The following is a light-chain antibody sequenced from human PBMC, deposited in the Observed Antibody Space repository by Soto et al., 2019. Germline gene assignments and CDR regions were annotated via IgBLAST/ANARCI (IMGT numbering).Light chain of an antibody. CDR1: QSVSSSY. V-gene: IGKV3-20*01. J-gene: IGKJ2*01. CDR2: GAS. Sequence: EIVLTQSPGTLSLSPGERGTLSCRASQSVSSSYLAWYQQKPGQAPRLVIYGASSRATGIPDRFSGSGSGTDFSLTISRLEPEDFAVYYCQQYNSYSRTFGQGTKLEIK. CDR3: QQYNSYSRT.